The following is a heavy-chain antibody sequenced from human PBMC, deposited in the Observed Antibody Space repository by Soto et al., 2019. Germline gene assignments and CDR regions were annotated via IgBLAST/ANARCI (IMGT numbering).Heavy chain of an antibody. J-gene: IGHJ6*02. D-gene: IGHD6-6*01. CDR3: ARGEYSSSSPLYYYYYGMDV. V-gene: IGHV3-30-3*01. Sequence: GGSLRLSCAASGFTFSSYAMHWVRQAPGKGLEWVAVISYDGSNKYYADSVKGRFTISRDNSKNTLYLQMNSLRAEDTAVYYCARGEYSSSSPLYYYYYGMDVWGQGTTVTVSS. CDR1: GFTFSSYA. CDR2: ISYDGSNK.